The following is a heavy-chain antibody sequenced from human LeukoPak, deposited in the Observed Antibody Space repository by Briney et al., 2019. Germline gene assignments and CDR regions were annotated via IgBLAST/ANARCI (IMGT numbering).Heavy chain of an antibody. CDR2: IYYSGST. J-gene: IGHJ6*02. CDR3: GSGYLLRLYYYYGMDV. D-gene: IGHD3-22*01. V-gene: IGHV4-39*01. CDR1: GGSISSSSYY. Sequence: PETLSLTCTVSGGSISSSSYYWGWIRQPPGKGLEWIGSIYYSGSTYYNPSLKSRVTISVDTSKNQFSLKLSSVTAADTAVYYCGSGYLLRLYYYYGMDVWGQGTTVTVSS.